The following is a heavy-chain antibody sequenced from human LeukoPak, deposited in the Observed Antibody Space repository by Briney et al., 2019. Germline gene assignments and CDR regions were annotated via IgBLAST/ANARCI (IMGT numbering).Heavy chain of an antibody. CDR3: ARHGISIAATGSAGNKYFDY. J-gene: IGHJ4*02. CDR2: IYISGST. V-gene: IGHV4-4*07. D-gene: IGHD6-13*01. CDR1: GGSISSYY. Sequence: SETLSLTCTVSGGSISSYYWSWIRQPAGKGLEWIGRIYISGSTNYNPSLKSRVTMSVDTSKNQFSLKLSSVTAADTAVYYCARHGISIAATGSAGNKYFDYWGQGTLVTVSS.